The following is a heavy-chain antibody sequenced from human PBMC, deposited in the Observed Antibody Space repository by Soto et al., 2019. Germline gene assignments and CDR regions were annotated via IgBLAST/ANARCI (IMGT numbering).Heavy chain of an antibody. Sequence: QVHLVQSGVEVKTPGASVKVSCQASGYTFFTYDISWLRQAPGQGLEWMGWISTYSGDTKYAQKFQCRVTMTTATSTTTAYLELRSLSSHATAVYYCARHHGPTTSENWFDPWGQGNLVTVSS. CDR1: GYTFFTYD. J-gene: IGHJ5*02. V-gene: IGHV1-18*01. CDR2: ISTYSGDT. CDR3: ARHHGPTTSENWFDP. D-gene: IGHD5-12*01.